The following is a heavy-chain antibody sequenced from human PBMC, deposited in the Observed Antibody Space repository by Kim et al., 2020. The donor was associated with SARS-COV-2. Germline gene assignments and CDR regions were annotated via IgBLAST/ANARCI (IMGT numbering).Heavy chain of an antibody. V-gene: IGHV4-34*01. Sequence: SETLSLTCAVYGGSFSGYYWSWIRQPPGKGLEWIGEINHSGSTNYNPSLKSRVTISVDTSKNQFSLKLSSVTAADTAVYYCARARSVVVPAAIFIYYYY. CDR2: INHSGST. CDR3: ARARSVVVPAAIFIYYYY. CDR1: GGSFSGYY. D-gene: IGHD2-2*01. J-gene: IGHJ6*03.